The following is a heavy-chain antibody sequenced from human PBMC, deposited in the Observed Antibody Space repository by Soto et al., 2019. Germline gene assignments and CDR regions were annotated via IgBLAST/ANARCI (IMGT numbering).Heavy chain of an antibody. CDR1: GFTFNRAW. J-gene: IGHJ4*02. Sequence: EVQLVESGGGLVEPGGSLRLSCAASGFTFNRAWMNWVRQGPGKGLEWGGRVKSKVDGETIDYAAPVKGRFTISRDDSRNMVYLQMNSLSTEDTAMYYCSADLPDWGAYAFDYWGQGALVTVSS. D-gene: IGHD3-16*01. V-gene: IGHV3-15*07. CDR3: SADLPDWGAYAFDY. CDR2: VKSKVDGETI.